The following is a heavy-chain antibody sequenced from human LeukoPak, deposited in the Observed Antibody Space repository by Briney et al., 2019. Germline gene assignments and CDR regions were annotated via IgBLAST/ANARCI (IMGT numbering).Heavy chain of an antibody. Sequence: PGGSLRLSCAASGFTFSSYSMNWVRQAPGKGLEWVSSISSSSSYIYYADSVKGRFTISRDNAKNSLYLQMNSLRAEDTAVYYCAREGTGGGWYGAFDIWGQGTMVTVSS. CDR3: AREGTGGGWYGAFDI. CDR1: GFTFSSYS. V-gene: IGHV3-21*01. D-gene: IGHD6-19*01. J-gene: IGHJ3*02. CDR2: ISSSSSYI.